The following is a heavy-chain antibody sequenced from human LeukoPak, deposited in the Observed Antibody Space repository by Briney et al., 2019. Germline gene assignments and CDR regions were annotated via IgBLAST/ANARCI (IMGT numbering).Heavy chain of an antibody. CDR3: ARDAYGLGSYPDY. V-gene: IGHV1-2*02. CDR2: INPNSGGT. D-gene: IGHD3-10*01. CDR1: GYTFTGYY. Sequence: ASVKVSCKASGYTFTGYYMHWVRQPPGPGLEWMGWINPNSGGTTYAQKFQGRVTMTRDTSISTAFMELTRLRSDDTAVYYCARDAYGLGSYPDYWGQGTLVTVSS. J-gene: IGHJ4*02.